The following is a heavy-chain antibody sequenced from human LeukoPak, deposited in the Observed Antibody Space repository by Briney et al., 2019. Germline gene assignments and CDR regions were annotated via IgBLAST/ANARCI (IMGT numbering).Heavy chain of an antibody. J-gene: IGHJ4*02. CDR3: ARPPGLDGYNRYDY. Sequence: ASVKVSCKASGYTFTNYYLHWVRQAPGQGLEWMGRINPNSGGTNYAQKFQGRVTMTRDTSISTAYMELSRLRSDDTALYYCARPPGLDGYNRYDYWGQGTLVTVSS. CDR1: GYTFTNYY. D-gene: IGHD5-24*01. V-gene: IGHV1-2*06. CDR2: INPNSGGT.